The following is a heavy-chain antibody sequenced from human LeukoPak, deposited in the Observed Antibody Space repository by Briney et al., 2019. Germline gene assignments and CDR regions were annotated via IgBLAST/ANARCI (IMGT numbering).Heavy chain of an antibody. D-gene: IGHD1-20*01. V-gene: IGHV1-18*04. CDR1: GYTFTGYY. CDR3: ARDYNFREKYNWFDP. CDR2: ISSYNGNT. J-gene: IGHJ5*02. Sequence: ASVKVSCKASGYTFTGYYMHWVRQAPGQGLEWMGCISSYNGNTNYAQKFQGRVTMTKDTSTSTAYMELRSLRSDDTAVYYCARDYNFREKYNWFDPWGEGTPVTVSS.